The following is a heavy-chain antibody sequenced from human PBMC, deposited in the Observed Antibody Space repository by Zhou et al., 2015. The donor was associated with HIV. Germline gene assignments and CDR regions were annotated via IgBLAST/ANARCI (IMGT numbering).Heavy chain of an antibody. Sequence: QVQLVQSGAEVKKPGSSVKVSCKASGGTFSSYTISWVRQAPGQGLEWMGRIIPILGIANYAQKFQGRVTITADKSTSTAYMELSSLRSEDTAVYYCARDRENYDSSGNDYWGPGNPGHRLL. CDR2: IIPILGIA. J-gene: IGHJ4*02. CDR3: ARDRENYDSSGNDY. CDR1: GGTFSSYT. D-gene: IGHD3-22*01. V-gene: IGHV1-69*08.